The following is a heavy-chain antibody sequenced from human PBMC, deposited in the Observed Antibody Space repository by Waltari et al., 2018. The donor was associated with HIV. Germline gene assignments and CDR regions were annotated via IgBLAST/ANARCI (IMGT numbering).Heavy chain of an antibody. CDR3: ARDEQGIFDY. V-gene: IGHV3-7*04. CDR2: IIQDGSDK. CDR1: GFTFSNYW. J-gene: IGHJ4*02. Sequence: GGSLRLSCAASGFTFSNYWMSWVRQAPGKGLEWVANIIQDGSDKYYVDSVKARFTISRDNARNSLYLQMNSLRAEDTAVYFCARDEQGIFDYWGQGTLVTVSS. D-gene: IGHD7-27*01.